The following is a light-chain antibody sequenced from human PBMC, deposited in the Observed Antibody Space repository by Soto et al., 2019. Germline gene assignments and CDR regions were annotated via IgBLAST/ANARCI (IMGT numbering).Light chain of an antibody. J-gene: IGKJ1*01. CDR2: GGS. CDR1: QSVSSNH. V-gene: IGKV3-20*01. CDR3: QQYSSSRT. Sequence: DIVLTQSPGTLSLSPGERATLYCRASQSVSSNHLAWYQQKHGQAPRLLIYGGSSRATGIPVRFSGSGSETDFTLTITRLEPEDFAMYYCQQYSSSRTFGQGTKVEIK.